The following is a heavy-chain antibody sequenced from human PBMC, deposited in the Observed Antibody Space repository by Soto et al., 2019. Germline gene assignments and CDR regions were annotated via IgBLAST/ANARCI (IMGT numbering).Heavy chain of an antibody. V-gene: IGHV1-46*01. D-gene: IGHD6-13*01. CDR3: ARGPISYSSSPAATFLWSPKNDY. J-gene: IGHJ4*02. Sequence: GASVKVSCKASGYTFTSYYMHWVRQAPGQGLEWMGIINPSGGSTSYAQKFQGRVTMTRDTSTSTVYMELSSLRSEDTAVYYCARGPISYSSSPAATFLWSPKNDYWGQGTLVTVSS. CDR2: INPSGGST. CDR1: GYTFTSYY.